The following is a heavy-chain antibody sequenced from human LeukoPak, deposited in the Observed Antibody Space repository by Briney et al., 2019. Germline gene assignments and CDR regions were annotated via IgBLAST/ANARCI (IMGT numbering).Heavy chain of an antibody. CDR1: GFTFTTYW. J-gene: IGHJ5*02. Sequence: GGSLRLSCAASGFTFTTYWMGWVRQAPGKGLEWVASIKQDGNEKHYVDPVKGRFTISRDSAENTLYLQMKSLKAEDTAFYYCARPLLYYYGSETYFWFDPWGQGALVTVSS. V-gene: IGHV3-7*01. CDR3: ARPLLYYYGSETYFWFDP. D-gene: IGHD3-10*01. CDR2: IKQDGNEK.